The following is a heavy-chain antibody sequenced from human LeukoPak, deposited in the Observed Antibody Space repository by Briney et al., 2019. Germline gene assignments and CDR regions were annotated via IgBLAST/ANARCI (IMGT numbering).Heavy chain of an antibody. Sequence: GESLKISCKASGYSSTSNWIGWVRQMPGKGLEWMAIIYPGDSDSRYSPSFQGQVTISADKSISTAYLQWSSLKASDTAMYYCARRCPDCSGTSCYDDYWGQGTLVTVSS. V-gene: IGHV5-51*01. D-gene: IGHD2-2*01. CDR3: ARRCPDCSGTSCYDDY. J-gene: IGHJ4*02. CDR2: IYPGDSDS. CDR1: GYSSTSNW.